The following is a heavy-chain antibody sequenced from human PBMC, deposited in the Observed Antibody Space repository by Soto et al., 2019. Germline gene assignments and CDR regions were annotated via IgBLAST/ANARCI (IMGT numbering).Heavy chain of an antibody. CDR3: ARAPYSSSSAYYYGMDV. V-gene: IGHV1-18*01. J-gene: IGHJ6*02. Sequence: ASVKVSCKASGYTFTSHDISWVRQAPGQGLEWMGWISAHNSNTKYAQKFQGRVTMTTDTSTSTAYMELRSLRSDDTAVYYCARAPYSSSSAYYYGMDVWGQGTPVTVSS. D-gene: IGHD6-6*01. CDR1: GYTFTSHD. CDR2: ISAHNSNT.